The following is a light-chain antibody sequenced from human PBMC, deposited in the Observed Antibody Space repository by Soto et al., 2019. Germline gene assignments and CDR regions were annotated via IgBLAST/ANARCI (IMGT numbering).Light chain of an antibody. CDR1: QSLLYSSNNKNY. V-gene: IGKV4-1*01. CDR3: QQYLSIPRT. Sequence: DVVMTQSPDSLAVSLGERATINCKSSQSLLYSSNNKNYLAWYQRKPGQPPKLLIYWASTRESGVPDRFSGSGSGTDLTLTISSLQAEDVAVYYCQQYLSIPRTFGQGTKVEIK. CDR2: WAS. J-gene: IGKJ1*01.